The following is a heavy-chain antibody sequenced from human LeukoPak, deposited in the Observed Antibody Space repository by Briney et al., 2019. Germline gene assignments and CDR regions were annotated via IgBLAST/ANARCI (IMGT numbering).Heavy chain of an antibody. V-gene: IGHV1-24*01. J-gene: IGHJ4*02. CDR3: ATHHYYYDSSGWFGY. CDR1: GYTLSELS. D-gene: IGHD3-22*01. Sequence: ASVNVSCKVSGYTLSELSMHWVRQAPGKGLESMGGFDPEDGETIYAQKFQGRVTMTEDAFTDTAYMELSSLRSEDTAVYYCATHHYYYDSSGWFGYWGQGTLVTVSS. CDR2: FDPEDGET.